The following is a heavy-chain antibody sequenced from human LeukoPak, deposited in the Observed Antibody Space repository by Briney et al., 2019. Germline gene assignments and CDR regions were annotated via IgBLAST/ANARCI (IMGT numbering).Heavy chain of an antibody. CDR1: GLTFSRSA. D-gene: IGHD3-22*01. Sequence: GGSLRLSCAASGLTFSRSAMHWVRQAPGKGLEWVSAISGSGGSTYYADSVKGRFTISRDNSKNTLYLQMNSLRAEDTAVYYCAKDGQYYYDSSGYFDYWGQGTLVTVSS. CDR3: AKDGQYYYDSSGYFDY. J-gene: IGHJ4*02. V-gene: IGHV3-23*01. CDR2: ISGSGGST.